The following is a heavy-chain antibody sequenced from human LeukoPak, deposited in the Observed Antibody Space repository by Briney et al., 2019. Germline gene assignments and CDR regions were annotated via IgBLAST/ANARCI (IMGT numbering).Heavy chain of an antibody. Sequence: PSETLSLTRSVSGGSISSSSYYWSWIRQPPGKGLEWIGEINHSGSTNYNPSLKSRVTISVDTSKSQFSLYMDSVTAADTAVYYCARDWNRYAYWGQGTLVTVSS. CDR1: GGSISSSSYY. D-gene: IGHD1-1*01. J-gene: IGHJ4*02. V-gene: IGHV4-39*07. CDR2: INHSGST. CDR3: ARDWNRYAY.